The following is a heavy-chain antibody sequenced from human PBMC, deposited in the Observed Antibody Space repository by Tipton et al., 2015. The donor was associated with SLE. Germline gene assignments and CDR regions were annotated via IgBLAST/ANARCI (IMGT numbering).Heavy chain of an antibody. CDR3: ARGKSHSSSWPYFDY. CDR2: TYYSGST. V-gene: IGHV4-59*11. CDR1: GGSISSHY. D-gene: IGHD6-13*01. Sequence: TLSLTCTVSGGSISSHYWSWIRQPPGKGLEWIGYTYYSGSTNYNPSLKSRVTISVETSKNQFSLKLSSVTAAATAVYYCARGKSHSSSWPYFDYWGQGTLVTVSS. J-gene: IGHJ4*02.